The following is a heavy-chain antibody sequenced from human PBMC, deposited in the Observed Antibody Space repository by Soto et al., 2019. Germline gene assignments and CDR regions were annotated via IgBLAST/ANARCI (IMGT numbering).Heavy chain of an antibody. D-gene: IGHD3-16*01. Sequence: DVPLLESGGGLVQTGGSLRLSCVASGYNLNRYVISWVRQAPGKWLEWVSGISGSSPYYADSVKGRFTISRDNSKNTLYLQMNSLRAEDTAAYYCAKGWGDYWGQGTLVTVSS. CDR2: ISGSSP. J-gene: IGHJ4*02. CDR3: AKGWGDY. CDR1: GYNLNRYV. V-gene: IGHV3-23*01.